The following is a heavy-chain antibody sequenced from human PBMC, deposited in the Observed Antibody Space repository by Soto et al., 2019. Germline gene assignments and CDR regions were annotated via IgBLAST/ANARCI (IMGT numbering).Heavy chain of an antibody. Sequence: SETLSLTCTVSGGSISSYYWSWIRQPPGKGLEWIGYIYYSGSTNYNPSLKSRVTISVDTSKNQFSLKLSSVTAADTAVYYCAREYYYASRAIRGEAFDIWGQGTMVTVSS. V-gene: IGHV4-59*01. CDR3: AREYYYASRAIRGEAFDI. CDR2: IYYSGST. CDR1: GGSISSYY. J-gene: IGHJ3*02. D-gene: IGHD3-22*01.